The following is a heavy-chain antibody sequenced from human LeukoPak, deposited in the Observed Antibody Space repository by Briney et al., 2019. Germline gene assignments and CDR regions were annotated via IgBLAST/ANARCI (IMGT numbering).Heavy chain of an antibody. J-gene: IGHJ4*02. CDR1: GFTFSSYG. CDR3: AKDLQDTAVAGPLVV. V-gene: IGHV3-30*18. D-gene: IGHD6-19*01. Sequence: PGGSLRLSCAASGFTFSSYGMHWVRQAPGKGLEWMAVISYDGSNKYYADSVKGRFTISRDNSKNTLYLQMNSLRAEDTAVYYCAKDLQDTAVAGPLVVWGQGTLVTVSS. CDR2: ISYDGSNK.